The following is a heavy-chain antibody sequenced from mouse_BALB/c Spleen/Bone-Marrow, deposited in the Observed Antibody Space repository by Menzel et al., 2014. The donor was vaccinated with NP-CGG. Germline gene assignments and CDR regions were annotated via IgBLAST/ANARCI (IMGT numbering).Heavy chain of an antibody. J-gene: IGHJ2*01. CDR1: GYMFNSFW. D-gene: IGHD2-4*01. Sequence: QVQLQQPGAELVRPGASVKLSCKASGYMFNSFWMNWGKRRPGQGLEWIGNISPSDGYTSYNQKFKDEATLTVDKSSSTAYMQLISPTSEDSAVYYFIRADTMITTWFDFWGQGTTLTVSS. V-gene: IGHV1-69*02. CDR2: ISPSDGYT. CDR3: IRADTMITTWFDF.